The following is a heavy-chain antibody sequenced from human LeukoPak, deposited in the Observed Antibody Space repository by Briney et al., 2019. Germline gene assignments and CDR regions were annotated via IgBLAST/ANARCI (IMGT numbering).Heavy chain of an antibody. D-gene: IGHD3-16*01. V-gene: IGHV1-18*01. CDR1: GYTFSNYG. J-gene: IGHJ4*02. CDR3: AREGLTLALDF. CDR2: LDTYEGDT. Sequence: ASVKVSCKASGYTFSNYGISWLRQAPGQGLEWVGWLDTYEGDTNYGQKFKGRVTMTTDSSTDTAYVELRSLRPDDTAVYYCAREGLTLALDFWGQGTLVTVSS.